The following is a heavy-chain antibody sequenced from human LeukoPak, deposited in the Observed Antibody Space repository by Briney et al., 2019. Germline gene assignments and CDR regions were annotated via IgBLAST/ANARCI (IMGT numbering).Heavy chain of an antibody. J-gene: IGHJ4*02. CDR2: ISASGGST. Sequence: GASLRLSCAASGFTFSSYAMSWVRQAPGKGLEWVSAISASGGSTYYADSVKGRFTISRDNSKNTLYLQMNSLRAEDTAVYYCAKDKGDVGARPSDYWGQGTLVTVSS. CDR1: GFTFSSYA. CDR3: AKDKGDVGARPSDY. D-gene: IGHD1-26*01. V-gene: IGHV3-23*01.